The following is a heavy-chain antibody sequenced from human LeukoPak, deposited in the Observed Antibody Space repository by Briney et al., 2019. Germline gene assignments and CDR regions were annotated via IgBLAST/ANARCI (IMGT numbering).Heavy chain of an antibody. V-gene: IGHV4-34*01. CDR3: ASIDYYDSSGYSY. D-gene: IGHD3-22*01. Sequence: PSETLSLTCAVYGGSFSGYYWSWIRQPPGKGLEWIGEINHSGSTNYNPSLKSRVTISVGTSKNQFSLKLSSVTAADTAVYYCASIDYYDSSGYSYWGQGTLVTVSS. J-gene: IGHJ4*02. CDR2: INHSGST. CDR1: GGSFSGYY.